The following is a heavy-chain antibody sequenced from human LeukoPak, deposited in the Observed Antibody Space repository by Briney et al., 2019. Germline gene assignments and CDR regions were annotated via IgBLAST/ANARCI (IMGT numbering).Heavy chain of an antibody. V-gene: IGHV3-48*02. J-gene: IGHJ4*02. Sequence: GGSPRLSCAASGFTFSDYSMNWVRQAPGKGLEWVSYIDGSGDTIYYADSVKGRFTISRDNAKNSLDLQMNSLRDEDTAVYYCSRRFDCWGQGTLVTVSS. CDR3: SRRFDC. CDR1: GFTFSDYS. CDR2: IDGSGDTI.